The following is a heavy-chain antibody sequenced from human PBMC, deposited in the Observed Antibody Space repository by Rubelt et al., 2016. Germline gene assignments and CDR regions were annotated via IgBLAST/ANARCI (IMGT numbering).Heavy chain of an antibody. D-gene: IGHD3-22*01. J-gene: IGHJ4*02. CDR2: INAGNGNT. CDR1: GYTFTSYA. CDR3: ARGYFDSTGDFDY. V-gene: IGHV1-3*01. Sequence: QVQLVQSGAEVKKPGASVKVSCKASGYTFTSYAMHWVRQAPGQRLEWMGWINAGNGNTKYSQKFQGRVTITRETSASTAYMELSSLRSEDTAVYYCARGYFDSTGDFDYWGQGTLVTVSS.